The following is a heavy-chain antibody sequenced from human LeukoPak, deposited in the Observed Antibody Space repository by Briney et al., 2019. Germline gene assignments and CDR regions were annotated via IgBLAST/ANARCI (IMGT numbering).Heavy chain of an antibody. J-gene: IGHJ4*02. V-gene: IGHV1-3*01. D-gene: IGHD3-10*01. Sequence: ASVKVSCKASGYTFTSYAMHWVRQAPGQRLEWMGWINAGNGNTKYSQKFQGRVTITRDTSASTAYMELSSLRSEDTAVYYCARDQDYYGSGSYYPFEYWGQGTLVTVSS. CDR3: ARDQDYYGSGSYYPFEY. CDR1: GYTFTSYA. CDR2: INAGNGNT.